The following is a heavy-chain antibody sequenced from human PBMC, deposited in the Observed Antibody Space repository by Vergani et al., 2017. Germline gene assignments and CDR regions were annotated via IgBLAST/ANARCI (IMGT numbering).Heavy chain of an antibody. J-gene: IGHJ4*02. CDR2: IYPAHSET. Sequence: EVELVQSGPEMRKPGESLKISCKGSEYSFGNYCNGWVPQMPGEGLEWMGIIYPAHSETRYSPSFQGQVTISADKSISTAFLQWDSLKASDTALYYCARNTTYTDSWGQGTLLTVSS. CDR1: EYSFGNYC. CDR3: ARNTTYTDS. D-gene: IGHD1-1*01. V-gene: IGHV5-51*03.